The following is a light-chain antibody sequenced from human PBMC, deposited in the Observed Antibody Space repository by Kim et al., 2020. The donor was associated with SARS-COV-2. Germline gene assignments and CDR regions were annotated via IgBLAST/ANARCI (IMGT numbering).Light chain of an antibody. V-gene: IGKV3-15*01. CDR3: QQYNEWPVS. J-gene: IGKJ5*01. Sequence: EIVVTQSPATLSVSPGESATLSCRASQSVSNKVAWHQQKPGQAPRLLIYDASTRATGIPARFTGSGSGTEFTLTINSLQSEDFAVYHCQQYNEWPVSFGQGTRLEIK. CDR2: DAS. CDR1: QSVSNK.